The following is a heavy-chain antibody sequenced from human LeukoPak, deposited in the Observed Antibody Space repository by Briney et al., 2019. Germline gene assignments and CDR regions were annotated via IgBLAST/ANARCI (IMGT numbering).Heavy chain of an antibody. CDR3: ARGGGTYSFDY. CDR2: IYSGGGT. J-gene: IGHJ4*02. CDR1: GFSVSSNY. V-gene: IGHV3-53*01. D-gene: IGHD1-26*01. Sequence: GGSLRLSCTASGFSVSSNYMSWVRQAPGKGLEWVSVIYSGGGTYYADSVKGRFTISRDNSKNTLYLQMNSLRAEDTAVYYCARGGGTYSFDYWGQGTLVTVSS.